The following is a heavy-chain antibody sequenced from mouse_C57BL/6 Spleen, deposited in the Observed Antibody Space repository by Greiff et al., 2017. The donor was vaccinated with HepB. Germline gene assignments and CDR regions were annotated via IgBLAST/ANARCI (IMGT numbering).Heavy chain of an antibody. CDR3: ARDGGSYVPFAY. CDR1: GYSITSGYY. Sequence: EVQLQQSGPGLVKPSQSLSLTCSVTGYSITSGYYWNWIRQFPGNKLEWMGYISYDGSNNYNPSLKNRISITRDTSKNQFFLKLNSVTTEDTATYYCARDGGSYVPFAYWGQGTLVTVSA. D-gene: IGHD1-1*02. CDR2: ISYDGSN. J-gene: IGHJ3*01. V-gene: IGHV3-6*01.